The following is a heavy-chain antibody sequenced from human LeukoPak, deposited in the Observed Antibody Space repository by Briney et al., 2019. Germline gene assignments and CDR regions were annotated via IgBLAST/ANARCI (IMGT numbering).Heavy chain of an antibody. J-gene: IGHJ4*02. CDR1: GFTFSNAW. CDR3: ARDRGYSPDFSPIDY. CDR2: ISSSSSYI. V-gene: IGHV3-21*01. Sequence: GGSLRLSCAASGFTFSNAWMSWVRQAPGKGLEWVSSISSSSSYIYYADSVKGRFTISRDNAKNSLYLQMNSLRAEDTAVYYCARDRGYSPDFSPIDYWGQGTLVTVSS. D-gene: IGHD2-21*01.